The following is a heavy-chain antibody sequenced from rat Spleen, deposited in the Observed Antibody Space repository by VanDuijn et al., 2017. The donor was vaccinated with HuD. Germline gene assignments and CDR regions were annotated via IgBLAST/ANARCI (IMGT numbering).Heavy chain of an antibody. Sequence: EVQLQESGPGLVKPSQSLSLTCSVTGYTITSGYDWSWIRKFPGNKLEWMGYITYSGSTNYNPSLKSLISIIRYTSKNHCFLQLNSVTTADTATYYCARDSYISFVLRCAYWGQGTLVTVS. D-gene: IGHD1-2*01. J-gene: IGHJ3*01. CDR3: ARDSYISFVLRCAY. CDR1: GYTITSGY. CDR2: ITYSGST. V-gene: IGHV3-4*01.